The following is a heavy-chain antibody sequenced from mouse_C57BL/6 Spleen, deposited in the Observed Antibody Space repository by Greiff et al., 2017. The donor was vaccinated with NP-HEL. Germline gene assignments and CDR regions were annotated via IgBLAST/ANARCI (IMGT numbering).Heavy chain of an antibody. CDR2: ISSGSSTI. Sequence: EVQVVESGGGLVKPGGSLKLSCAASGFTFSDYGMHWVRQAPEKGLEWVAYISSGSSTIYYADTVKGRFTISRDNAKNTLFRQMASLQSKNTAMDYAARQGYYYGSSYWYFDVWGTGTTVTVSS. J-gene: IGHJ1*03. V-gene: IGHV5-17*01. CDR3: ARQGYYYGSSYWYFDV. CDR1: GFTFSDYG. D-gene: IGHD1-1*01.